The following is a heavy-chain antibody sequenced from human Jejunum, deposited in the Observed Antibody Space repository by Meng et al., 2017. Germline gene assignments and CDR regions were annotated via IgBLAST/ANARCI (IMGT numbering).Heavy chain of an antibody. D-gene: IGHD2-8*01. CDR1: GDSVSSNSAA. J-gene: IGHJ1*01. CDR2: TYYRSKWYN. Sequence: SQTLSLTCAIPGDSVSSNSAAWNWIRLSPSRGLEWLGRTYYRSKWYNDYAVSVKSRITINPDTSKNQFSLQLSSVTPEDTAVYYCASGVYFHHWGQGTLVTVSS. CDR3: ASGVYFHH. V-gene: IGHV6-1*01.